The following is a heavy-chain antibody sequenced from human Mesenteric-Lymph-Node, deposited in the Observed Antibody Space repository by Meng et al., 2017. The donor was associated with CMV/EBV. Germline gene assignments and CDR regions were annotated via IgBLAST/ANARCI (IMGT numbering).Heavy chain of an antibody. CDR1: GLSFSDYF. J-gene: IGHJ4*01. V-gene: IGHV3-11*04. CDR3: ARDIQSGRTVFDR. CDR2: ISGRSSSI. Sequence: CEACGLSFSDYFMVWIRRASARGMEGVSYISGRSSSIFCAGSVEGRFTISRDNAKNSLYLQMNSLRGDDTAVYYCARDIQSGRTVFDRWRRRTLVTVSS.